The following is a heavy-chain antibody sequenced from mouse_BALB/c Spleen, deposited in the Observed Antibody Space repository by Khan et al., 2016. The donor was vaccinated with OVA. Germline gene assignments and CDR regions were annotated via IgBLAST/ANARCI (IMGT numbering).Heavy chain of an antibody. CDR2: ISYSGNT. CDR3: ARGTGTEGAWFAY. Sequence: EVELVESGPSLVKPSQTLSLTCSVTGDSITSGYWNWIRKFPGNKLEYMGYISYSGNTYYNLFLKSRISITRDTSKNQYYLQLNSVTTEDTATYYCARGTGTEGAWFAYWGQGTLVTVSA. CDR1: GDSITSGY. V-gene: IGHV3-8*02. D-gene: IGHD4-1*01. J-gene: IGHJ3*01.